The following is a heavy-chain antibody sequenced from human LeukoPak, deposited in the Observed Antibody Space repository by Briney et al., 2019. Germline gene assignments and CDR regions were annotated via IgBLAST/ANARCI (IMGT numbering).Heavy chain of an antibody. D-gene: IGHD6-19*01. J-gene: IGHJ3*02. V-gene: IGHV1-69*05. Sequence: EASVKVSCTASGGTFSSYAISWVRQAPGQGLEWMGGIIPIFGTANYAQKFQGRVTMTRNTSISTAYMELSSLRSEDTAVYYCARNSGWTHDAFDIWGQGTMVTVSS. CDR1: GGTFSSYA. CDR3: ARNSGWTHDAFDI. CDR2: IIPIFGTA.